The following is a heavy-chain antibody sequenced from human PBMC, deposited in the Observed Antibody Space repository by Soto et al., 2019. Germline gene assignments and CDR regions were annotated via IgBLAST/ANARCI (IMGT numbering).Heavy chain of an antibody. D-gene: IGHD3-10*01. CDR1: ALTFSRYA. CDR2: ISYDGSNK. V-gene: IGHV3-30-3*01. CDR3: ARDPVNYYGAWTYGMDV. Sequence: QVQLVESGGGVVQPGRSLRLSCAASALTFSRYAMHWVRQAPGKGLEWVTGISYDGSNKYYEDSVKGRFTISRDNSKNTLYLQMNSLRAEDTAVYYCARDPVNYYGAWTYGMDVWGQVTTVTVSS. J-gene: IGHJ6*02.